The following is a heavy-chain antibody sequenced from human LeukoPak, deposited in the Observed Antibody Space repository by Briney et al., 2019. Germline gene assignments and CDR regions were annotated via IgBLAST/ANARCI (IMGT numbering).Heavy chain of an antibody. CDR1: GGSFSGYF. V-gene: IGHV4-34*01. Sequence: PSETLSLTCAVYGGSFSGYFWSWIRHAPGDLLDWIGEINHSGSTNYNPSLKSRVPILVDTSKSQFSLKLSSVTAADTAVYYCARRYDDAGSPLNDWGRGILVTVSS. J-gene: IGHJ4*02. D-gene: IGHD3-10*01. CDR3: ARRYDDAGSPLND. CDR2: INHSGST.